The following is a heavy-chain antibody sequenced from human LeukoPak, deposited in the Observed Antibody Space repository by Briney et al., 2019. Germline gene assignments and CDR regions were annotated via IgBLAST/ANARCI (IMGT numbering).Heavy chain of an antibody. V-gene: IGHV3-74*01. Sequence: GGSLRLSCAASGFTFSSYWMHWVRQAPGKGLVWVSRINSDGSSTSYADSVKGRFTISRDNAKNTLYLQMNSLRAEDTAVYYCARGTKRWLQPYYYYMDVWGKGTTVTVSS. J-gene: IGHJ6*03. CDR2: INSDGSST. CDR1: GFTFSSYW. CDR3: ARGTKRWLQPYYYYMDV. D-gene: IGHD5-24*01.